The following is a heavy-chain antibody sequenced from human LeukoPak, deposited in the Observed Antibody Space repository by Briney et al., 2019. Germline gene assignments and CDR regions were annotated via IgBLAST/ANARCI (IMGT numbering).Heavy chain of an antibody. CDR3: ARLADGSGTHNYYLDV. J-gene: IGHJ6*03. V-gene: IGHV4-59*12. CDR2: IYYSGST. D-gene: IGHD3-10*01. CDR1: GGSISSYY. Sequence: PSETLSLTCTVSGGSISSYYWSWIRQPPGKGLERIGHIYYSGSTNYNPSLKSRVTISVDTSKNQFSLKVSSVTAADTAVYYCARLADGSGTHNYYLDVWGKGTTVTISS.